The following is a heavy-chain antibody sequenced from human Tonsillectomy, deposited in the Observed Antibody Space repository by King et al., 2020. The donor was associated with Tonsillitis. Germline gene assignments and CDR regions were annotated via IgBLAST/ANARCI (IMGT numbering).Heavy chain of an antibody. J-gene: IGHJ2*01. CDR1: GYSFTNYW. V-gene: IGHV5-51*01. CDR3: ARFVFGNGVRAGYLDL. CDR2: IYPGDSDT. D-gene: IGHD2-8*01. Sequence: VQLVQSGAEVKKTGESLKISCQGSGYSFTNYWIAWVRQMPGKGLEWMGFIYPGDSDTRYSPSFQGQVTISADKSISAAYLQWSSLRASDTAIYYCARFVFGNGVRAGYLDLWGRGTLVTVSS.